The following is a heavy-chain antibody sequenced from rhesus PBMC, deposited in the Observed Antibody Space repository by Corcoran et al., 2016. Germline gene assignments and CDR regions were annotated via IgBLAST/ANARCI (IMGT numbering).Heavy chain of an antibody. Sequence: QVQLQESGPGLVKPSETLPLTCAVSGASISSNYWSWIRQPPGKGLEWIGYIYGGRGDPHYHPSLKSRVTISKDTSKNQFSLKLSSVTAADTAVYYCARDGGIAAVDYWGQGVLVTVSS. V-gene: IGHV4S6*01. J-gene: IGHJ4*01. D-gene: IGHD6-19*01. CDR2: IYGGRGDP. CDR1: GASISSNY. CDR3: ARDGGIAAVDY.